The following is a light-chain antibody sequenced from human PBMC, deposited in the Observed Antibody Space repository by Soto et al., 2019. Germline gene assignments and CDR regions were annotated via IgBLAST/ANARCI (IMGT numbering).Light chain of an antibody. CDR1: PSANNF. Sequence: EVVLTQSPATLSLSPGERATLSCRASPSANNFLAWYQQKPAQAHRLLIYAASNRATGIPARFSGSGSGTDFTLTISSLEPEDFAVYYCQQRSIGITFGGGTKVEI. CDR3: QQRSIGIT. J-gene: IGKJ4*01. CDR2: AAS. V-gene: IGKV3-11*01.